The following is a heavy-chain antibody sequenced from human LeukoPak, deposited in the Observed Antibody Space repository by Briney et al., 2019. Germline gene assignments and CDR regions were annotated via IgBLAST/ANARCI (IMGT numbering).Heavy chain of an antibody. CDR2: ISSSSSYI. CDR3: ARDPYGSGSYLNY. V-gene: IGHV3-21*01. D-gene: IGHD3-10*01. J-gene: IGHJ4*02. Sequence: GGSLRLSCAASGFTFSSYSMNWVRQAPGKGLEWVSSISSSSSYIYYADSVKGRFTISRDNAKNSLYLQMNSLRVEDTAVYYCARDPYGSGSYLNYWGQGTLVTVSS. CDR1: GFTFSSYS.